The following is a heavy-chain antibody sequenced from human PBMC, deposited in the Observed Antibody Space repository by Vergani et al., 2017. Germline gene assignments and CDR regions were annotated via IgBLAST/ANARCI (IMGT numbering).Heavy chain of an antibody. CDR3: AKVCGSTSCPYGGGAFDV. CDR2: INNNGGST. Sequence: QLLESGGGLIQPGGSLRLSCAASGFTFISYAMTWVRQAPGKGLEWVSGINNNGGSTYYADSVKGRFTISRDNSKNTLYLQMTDLRAEDTATYYCAKVCGSTSCPYGGGAFDVWGHGTMVTVSS. V-gene: IGHV3-23*01. D-gene: IGHD2-2*01. J-gene: IGHJ3*01. CDR1: GFTFISYA.